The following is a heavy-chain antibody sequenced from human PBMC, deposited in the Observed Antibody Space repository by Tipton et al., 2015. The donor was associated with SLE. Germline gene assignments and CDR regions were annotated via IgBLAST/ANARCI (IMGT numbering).Heavy chain of an antibody. J-gene: IGHJ2*01. D-gene: IGHD3-10*01. CDR1: GFTFSSYG. V-gene: IGHV3-30*18. CDR2: ISYDGSNK. Sequence: SLRLSCAASGFTFSSYGMHWVRQAPGKGLEWVAVISYDGSNKYYVDSVKGRFTISRDNSKNTLYLQMNSLRAEDTAVYYCAKDRGFGEKDFDLWGRGTLVTVSS. CDR3: AKDRGFGEKDFDL.